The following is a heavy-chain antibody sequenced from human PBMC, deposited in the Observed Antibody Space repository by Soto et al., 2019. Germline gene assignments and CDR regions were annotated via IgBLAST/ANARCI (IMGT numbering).Heavy chain of an antibody. CDR3: AMSENYDFCSGYLYYFYY. Sequence: QVQLVESGGGVVQPGRSLRLSCAASGFTFSSYGMHWVRQAPGKGLEWVAVISYDGSNKYYADSVKGRFTISRDNSQHTLYLQKNCLRAEDTAVYYCAMSENYDFCSGYLYYFYYWGQGTLVTVSS. V-gene: IGHV3-30*03. J-gene: IGHJ4*02. CDR2: ISYDGSNK. CDR1: GFTFSSYG. D-gene: IGHD3-3*01.